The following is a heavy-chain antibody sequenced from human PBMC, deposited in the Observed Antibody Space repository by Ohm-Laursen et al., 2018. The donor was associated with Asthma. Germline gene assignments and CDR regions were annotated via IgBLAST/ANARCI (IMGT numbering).Heavy chain of an antibody. Sequence: TQTLTLTCTFSGFSLTSRPVGVGWIRQPPGKALEWLGVIYWDDDKRYSPSLQSRLSITKDTSKNQVVLTMTNMDPVDTATYYCAHRPIAVAGKESYNWFDPWGQGTLVTVSS. CDR3: AHRPIAVAGKESYNWFDP. D-gene: IGHD6-19*01. J-gene: IGHJ5*02. CDR2: IYWDDDK. CDR1: GFSLTSRPVG. V-gene: IGHV2-5*02.